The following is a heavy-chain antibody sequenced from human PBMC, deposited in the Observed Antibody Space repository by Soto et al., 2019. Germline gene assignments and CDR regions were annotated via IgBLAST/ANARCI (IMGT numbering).Heavy chain of an antibody. Sequence: QVQLVESGGGVIQPGRSLRLSCAASEFALRLHAMHWVRQAPGKGLEWVAQIWYDGSNKYYTDSVKGRFTVSRDDFKNTVFLQMDSLRAEDTAVYYCARDGQQQTPYALDVWGQGTTVIVSS. J-gene: IGHJ6*02. D-gene: IGHD6-13*01. V-gene: IGHV3-33*08. CDR1: EFALRLHA. CDR2: IWYDGSNK. CDR3: ARDGQQQTPYALDV.